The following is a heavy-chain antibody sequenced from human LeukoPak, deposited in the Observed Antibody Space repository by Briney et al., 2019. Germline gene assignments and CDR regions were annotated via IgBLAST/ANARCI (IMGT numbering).Heavy chain of an antibody. D-gene: IGHD3-22*01. CDR3: ARAQTMIVVGVVGY. Sequence: GSLRLSCAASGFTFSSYAMHWVRQAPGKGLEWVVVISYDGSNKYYADSVKGRFTISRDNSKNTLYLQMNSLRAEDTAVYYCARAQTMIVVGVVGYWGQGTLVTVSS. CDR2: ISYDGSNK. V-gene: IGHV3-30-3*01. J-gene: IGHJ4*02. CDR1: GFTFSSYA.